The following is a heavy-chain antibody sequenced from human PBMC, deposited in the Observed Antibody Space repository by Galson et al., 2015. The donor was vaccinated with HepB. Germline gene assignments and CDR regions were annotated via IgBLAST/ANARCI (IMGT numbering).Heavy chain of an antibody. CDR3: ARGVGMVVQGDSFDL. D-gene: IGHD3-22*01. J-gene: IGHJ4*02. CDR2: IWYDGSEK. V-gene: IGHV3-33*08. Sequence: SLRLSCAVSGFTFRNYGMHWFRRAPGKGLEWVAVIWYDGSEKYYADSVKGQFTVSRDNSKNTLFLQMNSLRAEDTAVYYCARGVGMVVQGDSFDLWGQGTLVTVSS. CDR1: GFTFRNYG.